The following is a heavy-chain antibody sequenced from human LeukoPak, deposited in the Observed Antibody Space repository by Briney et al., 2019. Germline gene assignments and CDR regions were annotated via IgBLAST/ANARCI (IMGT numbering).Heavy chain of an antibody. D-gene: IGHD3-22*01. CDR2: IKQDGSEK. CDR3: ARGGRSYYDSSGYYHNYYYYMDV. CDR1: GFTFSSLW. J-gene: IGHJ6*03. Sequence: GGSLSLSCAASGFTFSSLWMSCASQAPGKGLEWVANIKQDGSEKYYVNSVTGRLTISRDTAKNSLYLQMNSLRAEDTAVYYCARGGRSYYDSSGYYHNYYYYMDVWGKGTTVTVSS. V-gene: IGHV3-7*01.